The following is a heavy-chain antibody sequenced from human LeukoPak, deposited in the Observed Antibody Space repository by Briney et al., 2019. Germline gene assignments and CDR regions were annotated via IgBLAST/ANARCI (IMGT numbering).Heavy chain of an antibody. Sequence: PGGSLRLSCAASGFTFSNAWMSWVRQAPGKGLEWVGRIKSKTDGGTTDYAAPVKGRFTISRDDSKNTLYLQMNSLKTEDTAVYYCTTEFDILTGHYFGIWGQGTLVTVSS. CDR2: IKSKTDGGTT. V-gene: IGHV3-15*01. J-gene: IGHJ4*02. CDR1: GFTFSNAW. CDR3: TTEFDILTGHYFGI. D-gene: IGHD3-9*01.